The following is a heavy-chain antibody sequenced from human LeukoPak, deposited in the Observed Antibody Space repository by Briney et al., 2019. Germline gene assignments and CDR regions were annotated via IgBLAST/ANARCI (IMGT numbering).Heavy chain of an antibody. D-gene: IGHD2-2*01. Sequence: GGSLRLSCAASGNYWMHWVRQAPGKGLVWVSHINSDGSWTSYADSVKGRFTISKDNAKNTVYLQMNNLRAGDTAVYYCVSFYETYWGRGTLVTVSS. CDR2: INSDGSWT. V-gene: IGHV3-74*01. J-gene: IGHJ4*02. CDR1: GNYW. CDR3: VSFYETY.